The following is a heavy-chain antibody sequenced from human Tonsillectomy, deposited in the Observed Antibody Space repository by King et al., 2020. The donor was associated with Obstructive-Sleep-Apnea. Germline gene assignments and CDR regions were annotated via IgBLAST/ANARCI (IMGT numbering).Heavy chain of an antibody. CDR1: GITFNNAW. D-gene: IGHD6-19*01. V-gene: IGHV3-15*01. Sequence: VQLVESGGGLVKPGESLRLSCAASGITFNNAWMTWVRQTPGKGRGWVGQIKSKTDGGAADYAAPVKGRFTISRDDSKTTVYLQMNSLKTEDTAMYFCTTSGGGTGWSDAFDIWGLGTMVTVAS. J-gene: IGHJ3*02. CDR3: TTSGGGTGWSDAFDI. CDR2: IKSKTDGGAA.